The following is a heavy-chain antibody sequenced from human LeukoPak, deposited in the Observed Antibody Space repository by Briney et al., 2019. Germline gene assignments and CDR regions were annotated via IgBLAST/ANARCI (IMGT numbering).Heavy chain of an antibody. CDR2: IHTSGST. CDR1: GGSISSYY. D-gene: IGHD3-22*01. CDR3: ARGRYYYDSSGYDAFDI. J-gene: IGHJ3*02. V-gene: IGHV4-4*07. Sequence: SETLSLTCTVSGGSISSYYWSWIRQSAGRGLGWIGRIHTSGSTNYNPSLKSRVTMSGDTSKNQVSLKLSSVSAADTAVYYCARGRYYYDSSGYDAFDIWGQGTMVTVSS.